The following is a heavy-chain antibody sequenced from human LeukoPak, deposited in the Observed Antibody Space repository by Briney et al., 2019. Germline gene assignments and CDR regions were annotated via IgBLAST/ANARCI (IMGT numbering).Heavy chain of an antibody. CDR3: ATLGEYYDSSGYYYN. J-gene: IGHJ4*02. CDR2: INHSGST. V-gene: IGHV4-34*01. Sequence: SETLSLTCAVYGGSFSGFYWSWIRQPPGKGLEWIGEINHSGSTYYNPSLKSRVTISEDTSKNQFSLKLTSVTAADTAVYYCATLGEYYDSSGYYYNWGQGTLVTVSS. D-gene: IGHD3-22*01. CDR1: GGSFSGFY.